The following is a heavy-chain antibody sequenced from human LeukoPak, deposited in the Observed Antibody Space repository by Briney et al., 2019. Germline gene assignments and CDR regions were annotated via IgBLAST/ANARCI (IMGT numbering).Heavy chain of an antibody. CDR1: GFTFSSYA. Sequence: GGSLGLSCAASGFTFSSYAMSWVRQAPGKGLEWVSAISGSGGSTYCADSVKGRFTISRDNSKNTLYLQMNSLRAEDTAVYYCAKSGVAARRGPYYFDYWGQGTLVTVSS. V-gene: IGHV3-23*01. J-gene: IGHJ4*02. CDR3: AKSGVAARRGPYYFDY. D-gene: IGHD6-6*01. CDR2: ISGSGGST.